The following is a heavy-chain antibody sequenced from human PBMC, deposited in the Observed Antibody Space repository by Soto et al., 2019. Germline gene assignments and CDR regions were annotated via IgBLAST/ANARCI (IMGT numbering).Heavy chain of an antibody. J-gene: IGHJ4*02. V-gene: IGHV3-23*01. Sequence: PGGSLRLCCAAPGFTFGRYAMNWVRQAQGKGLEWVSIISGDGGTTSYADSVKGRFTISRDNSKNTLYLQMNSLRAEDTAVYYCAKKRVLVPAMYPFDYWGQRTLVTVSS. CDR3: AKKRVLVPAMYPFDY. D-gene: IGHD2-2*01. CDR2: ISGDGGTT. CDR1: GFTFGRYA.